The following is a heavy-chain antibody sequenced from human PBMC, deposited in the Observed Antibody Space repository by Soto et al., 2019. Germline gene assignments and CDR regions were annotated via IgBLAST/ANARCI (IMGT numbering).Heavy chain of an antibody. CDR3: ARGRTGIGYAIFHY. CDR1: GYTFTSYV. Sequence: ASVKVSCKASGYTFTSYVIHWVRQAPGQRLEWMGWINAGNGNTKYSQKFQGRVTITRDTAASTAYMELSSLRSEDTAVYYCARGRTGIGYAIFHYWCLGTPVTVSP. CDR2: INAGNGNT. J-gene: IGHJ4*02. V-gene: IGHV1-3*01. D-gene: IGHD3-22*01.